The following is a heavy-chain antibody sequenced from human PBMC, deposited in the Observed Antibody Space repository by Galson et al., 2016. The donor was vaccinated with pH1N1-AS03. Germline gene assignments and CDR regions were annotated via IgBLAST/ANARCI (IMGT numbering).Heavy chain of an antibody. CDR1: GYTFTSYY. D-gene: IGHD4/OR15-4a*01. J-gene: IGHJ6*02. CDR2: INPSDGNT. CDR3: ARVSAGLTGYYYAMDV. V-gene: IGHV1-46*01. Sequence: VKVSCKASGYTFTSYYIHWVRQAPGQGREWMGIINPSDGNTNYAQRFQGRVAMTRDTSTSTVYMELSSLRSDDTAVYYCARVSAGLTGYYYAMDVWGQGTTVTVSS.